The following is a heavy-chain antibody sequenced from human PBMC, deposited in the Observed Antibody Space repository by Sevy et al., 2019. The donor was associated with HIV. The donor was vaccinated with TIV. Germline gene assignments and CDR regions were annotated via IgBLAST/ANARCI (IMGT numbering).Heavy chain of an antibody. D-gene: IGHD4-17*01. CDR3: ARDRAETTNWFDP. V-gene: IGHV1-18*01. CDR1: GYTFTSYG. Sequence: ASVKVSCKASGYTFTSYGISWVRQAPGQGLEWMGWISAYNGNTNYAQKLQGRVTMTTDTSTSTAYMELRSRRSDDTAGYYCARDRAETTNWFDPWGQGTLVTVSS. CDR2: ISAYNGNT. J-gene: IGHJ5*02.